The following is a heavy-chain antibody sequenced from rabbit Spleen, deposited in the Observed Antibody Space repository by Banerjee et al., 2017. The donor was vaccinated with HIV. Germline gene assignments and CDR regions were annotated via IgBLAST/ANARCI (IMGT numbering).Heavy chain of an antibody. J-gene: IGHJ4*01. CDR1: GFSFSSSYY. CDR3: ARDRANNGYTDFNL. Sequence: QEQLVESGGGLVQPEGSLTLTCTASGFSFSSSYYMCWVRQAPGKGLEWIACIAVGSSGSTYYATWAKGRFTISKTSSTTVTLQMTSLTAADTATYFCARDRANNGYTDFNLWGQGTLVTVS. V-gene: IGHV1S45*01. D-gene: IGHD6-1*01. CDR2: IAVGSSGST.